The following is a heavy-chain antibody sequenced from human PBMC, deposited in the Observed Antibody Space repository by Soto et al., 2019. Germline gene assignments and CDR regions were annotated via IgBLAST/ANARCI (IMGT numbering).Heavy chain of an antibody. V-gene: IGHV6-1*01. CDR1: GDSVSSNSAA. CDR2: TYYRSKWYN. CDR3: ARVFGDYYYGMDV. Sequence: QVQLQQSGPGLVKPSQTLSLTCAISGDSVSSNSAAWNWLRPSPSRVLELLGRTYYRSKWYNAYDVSVKSRTTINPDTSKHQFSLPLNSVTPEYTAVYYCARVFGDYYYGMDVWGQGTKVTVS. D-gene: IGHD3-10*01. J-gene: IGHJ6*02.